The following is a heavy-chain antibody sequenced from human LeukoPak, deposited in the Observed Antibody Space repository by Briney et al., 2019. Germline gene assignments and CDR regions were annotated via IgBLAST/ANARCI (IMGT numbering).Heavy chain of an antibody. D-gene: IGHD1-20*01. J-gene: IGHJ4*02. CDR1: SDSISSSTYSTTYY. CDR3: ARHGGRYNWSPSD. CDR2: ITYSGTT. V-gene: IGHV4-39*01. Sequence: SETLSLTCTVSSDSISSSTYSTTYYWGWIRQPPGKGLEWIGSITYSGTTHYNASLKSRVTISVDTSKNQFSLRLSSVTAADTAVYFCARHGGRYNWSPSDWGQGTLVTVSS.